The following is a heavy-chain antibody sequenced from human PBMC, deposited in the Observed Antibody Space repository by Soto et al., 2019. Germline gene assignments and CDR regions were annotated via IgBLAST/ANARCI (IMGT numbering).Heavy chain of an antibody. CDR2: ISSSGSTI. Sequence: PGGSLRLSCAASGFTFSDYYMSWIRQAPGKGLEWVSYISSSGSTIYYSDSVKGRFTISRDNSKSTLYLQMNRLRAEDTAVYYWAKDYDFWSDSVNPYFDSWGLGTLVTVSS. J-gene: IGHJ4*02. CDR3: AKDYDFWSDSVNPYFDS. V-gene: IGHV3-11*04. D-gene: IGHD3-3*01. CDR1: GFTFSDYY.